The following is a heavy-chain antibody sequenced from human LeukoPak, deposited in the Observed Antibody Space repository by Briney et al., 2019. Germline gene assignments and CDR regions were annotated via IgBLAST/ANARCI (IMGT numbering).Heavy chain of an antibody. CDR2: IKQDGSEK. CDR3: AREASSWYGVWFDP. Sequence: GGSLRLSCAASGFTFSSYWMSWVRQAPGKGLEWVANIKQDGSEKYYVDSVKGRFTIPRDNAKNSLYLQMNSLRAEDTAVYYCAREASSWYGVWFDPWGQGTLVTVSS. D-gene: IGHD6-13*01. CDR1: GFTFSSYW. V-gene: IGHV3-7*01. J-gene: IGHJ5*02.